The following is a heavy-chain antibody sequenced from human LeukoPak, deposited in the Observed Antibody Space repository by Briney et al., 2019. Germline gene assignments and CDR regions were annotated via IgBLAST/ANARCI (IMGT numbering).Heavy chain of an antibody. D-gene: IGHD4-17*01. CDR2: ISSGGTTI. V-gene: IGHV3-11*04. J-gene: IGHJ4*02. CDR1: GFTFTDYY. CDR3: ARAEGLRPDY. Sequence: PGGSLRLSCAASGFTFTDYYMTWIRRAPGEGLEWVSYISSGGTTIYYADSVKGRFTISRDNAKNSLYLQMNSLRAEDTAVYYCARAEGLRPDYWGQGTLVTVSS.